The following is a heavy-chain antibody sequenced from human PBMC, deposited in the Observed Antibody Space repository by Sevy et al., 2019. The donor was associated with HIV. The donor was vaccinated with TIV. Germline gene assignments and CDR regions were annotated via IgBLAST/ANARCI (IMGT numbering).Heavy chain of an antibody. V-gene: IGHV3-7*01. CDR2: IKQDRSEK. J-gene: IGHJ4*02. CDR3: ARAQQVTMLVVIGGLYFDF. CDR1: GFTFSSYW. Sequence: GGSLRLSCAASGFTFSSYWMTWVRQAPGKGLEWVANIKQDRSEKYYADSVKGRFTISRDNARNSLYLQMESLRADDTAVYYCARAQQVTMLVVIGGLYFDFWGQGTLVTVSS. D-gene: IGHD3-22*01.